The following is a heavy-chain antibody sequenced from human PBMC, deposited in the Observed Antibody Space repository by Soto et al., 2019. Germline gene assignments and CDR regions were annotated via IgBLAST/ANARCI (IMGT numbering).Heavy chain of an antibody. CDR3: MAKTTLYKWFDP. Sequence: SETLSLTCTVSGGSINSYYWSWIRQSPGKGLEWIGQIYYTGSTNYNPSLKSRVTISVDRSKNQFSLRLSSVTAADTAVYYAMAKTTLYKWFDPWGQGTLVTVSS. CDR2: IYYTGST. D-gene: IGHD1-7*01. CDR1: GGSINSYY. J-gene: IGHJ5*02. V-gene: IGHV4-59*08.